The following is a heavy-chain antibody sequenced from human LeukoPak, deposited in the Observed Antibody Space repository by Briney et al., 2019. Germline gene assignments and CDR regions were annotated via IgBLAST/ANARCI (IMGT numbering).Heavy chain of an antibody. J-gene: IGHJ4*02. CDR1: GYTFTSYG. V-gene: IGHV7-4-1*02. CDR2: INTNTGNP. D-gene: IGHD4-17*01. Sequence: GASVKVSCKASGYTFTSYGISWVRQAPGQGLEWMGWINTNTGNPTYAQGFTGRFVFSLDTSVSTAYLQISSLKAEDTAVYYCARESYGDPQTPFDYWGQGTLVTVSS. CDR3: ARESYGDPQTPFDY.